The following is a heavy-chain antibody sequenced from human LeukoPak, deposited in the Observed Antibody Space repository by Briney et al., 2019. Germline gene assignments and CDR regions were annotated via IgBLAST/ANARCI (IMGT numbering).Heavy chain of an antibody. CDR1: GFTFSSYS. D-gene: IGHD6-19*01. CDR2: ISSSSSYI. Sequence: GGSLRLSCAASGFTFSSYSMNWVRQAPGKVLEWVSSISSSSSYIYYADSVKGRFTISRDNAKNSLYLQMNSLRAEDTAVYYCASLAVAGTSPFDYWGQGTLVTVSS. CDR3: ASLAVAGTSPFDY. J-gene: IGHJ4*02. V-gene: IGHV3-21*01.